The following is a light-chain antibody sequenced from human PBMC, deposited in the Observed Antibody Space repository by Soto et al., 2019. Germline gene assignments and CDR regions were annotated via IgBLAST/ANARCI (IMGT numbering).Light chain of an antibody. J-gene: IGKJ3*01. Sequence: IQMTQSPSSLSASVGDRVTITCRASQGISNYLAWYQQKPGKVPKLLIYAASTLQSGVPSRFSGSGSGTDFTLTISNLQPEDVATYYCQKYDSAPPFTFGPGTKVAI. CDR1: QGISNY. CDR3: QKYDSAPPFT. V-gene: IGKV1-27*01. CDR2: AAS.